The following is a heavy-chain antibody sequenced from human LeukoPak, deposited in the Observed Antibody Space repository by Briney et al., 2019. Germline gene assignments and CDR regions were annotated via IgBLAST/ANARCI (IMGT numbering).Heavy chain of an antibody. Sequence: GGSLRLSCAASGFTFSSDAMSWVRQAPGKGLEWVSAISGSGGSTYYADSVKGRFTISRDNSKNTLYLRMNSLRAEDTAVYYCAKRPMRGSNYDFDYWGQGTLVTVSS. CDR3: AKRPMRGSNYDFDY. D-gene: IGHD4-11*01. V-gene: IGHV3-23*01. CDR2: ISGSGGST. CDR1: GFTFSSDA. J-gene: IGHJ4*02.